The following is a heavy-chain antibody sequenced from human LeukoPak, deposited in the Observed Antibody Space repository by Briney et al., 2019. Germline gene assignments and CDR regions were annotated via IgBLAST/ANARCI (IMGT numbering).Heavy chain of an antibody. D-gene: IGHD1-7*01. Sequence: GGSLRLSCAASGVTFTTYAMSWGRQAPGEGLEWVSAITGSGGSTYYAESVKGRFTISRDNSKNTLYLQMNSLRAEDTAVYYCAKDRHNTLYGNYDYWGQGTLVSVSS. CDR3: AKDRHNTLYGNYDY. CDR1: GVTFTTYA. J-gene: IGHJ4*02. V-gene: IGHV3-23*01. CDR2: ITGSGGST.